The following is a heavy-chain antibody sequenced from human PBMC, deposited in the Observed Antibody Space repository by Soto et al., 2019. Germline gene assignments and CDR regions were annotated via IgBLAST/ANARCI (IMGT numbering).Heavy chain of an antibody. J-gene: IGHJ1*01. V-gene: IGHV3-23*01. CDR1: GFTFSSYA. CDR3: AKETDTAMVLAEYFQH. D-gene: IGHD5-18*01. CDR2: ISGSGGST. Sequence: GRSLRLCCAASGFTFSSYAMSWVRQAPGKGLEWVSAISGSGGSTYYADSVKGRFTISRDNSKNTLYLQMNSLRAEDTAVYYCAKETDTAMVLAEYFQHWGQGTLVTVSS.